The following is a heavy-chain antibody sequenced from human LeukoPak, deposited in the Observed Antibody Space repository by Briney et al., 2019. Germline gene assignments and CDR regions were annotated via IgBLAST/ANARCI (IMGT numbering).Heavy chain of an antibody. CDR3: AREGRDGYNYRALDY. CDR1: GGSFSGYY. J-gene: IGHJ4*02. D-gene: IGHD5-24*01. CDR2: INHSGST. V-gene: IGHV4-34*01. Sequence: SETLSLTCAVYGGSFSGYYWSWIRQPPGKGLEWIGEINHSGSTNYNPSLKSRVTISVDTSKNQFSLNLSSVTAADTAVYYCAREGRDGYNYRALDYWGQGTLVSVSS.